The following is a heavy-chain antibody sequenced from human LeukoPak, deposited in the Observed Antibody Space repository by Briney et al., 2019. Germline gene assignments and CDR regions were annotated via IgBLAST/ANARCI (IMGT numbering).Heavy chain of an antibody. J-gene: IGHJ1*01. CDR2: INQAGSVQ. CDR1: GFTFRSYW. Sequence: TGGYLRCSCAASGFTFRSYWMSWVRQAPGKGLEWVANINQAGSVQYYVDSVKGRFTISRDDAKNTLYLQMNSLRAEDTAVYYCAKDTVVGYCTNGVCYNLKGYFQHWGQGTLVTVSS. V-gene: IGHV3-7*03. D-gene: IGHD2-8*01. CDR3: AKDTVVGYCTNGVCYNLKGYFQH.